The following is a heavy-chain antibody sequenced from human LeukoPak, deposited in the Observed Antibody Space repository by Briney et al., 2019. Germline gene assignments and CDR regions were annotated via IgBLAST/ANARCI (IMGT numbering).Heavy chain of an antibody. Sequence: GASVKVSCKASGYTFTGYYMHWVRQAPGQGLEWMGWINPNSGGTNYAQKFQGRVTMTRDTSISTAYMELSRLRSDDTAVYYCARGEYSCSWDHYYFDYWGQGTLVTVSS. CDR2: INPNSGGT. V-gene: IGHV1-2*02. J-gene: IGHJ4*02. CDR3: ARGEYSCSWDHYYFDY. CDR1: GYTFTGYY. D-gene: IGHD6-13*01.